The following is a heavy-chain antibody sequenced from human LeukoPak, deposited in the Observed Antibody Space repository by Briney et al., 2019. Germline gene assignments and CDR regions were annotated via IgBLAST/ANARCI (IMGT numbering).Heavy chain of an antibody. J-gene: IGHJ3*02. CDR2: ISSDSGHI. D-gene: IGHD4/OR15-4a*01. CDR3: ARDRLYAFDI. CDR1: GFTFSTYS. Sequence: GGSLRLSCAASGFTFSTYSMNWVRQAPGKGLEWVSYISSDSGHIYYADSVKGRLTISRDNAKDSLYLQMSSLRDEDTAVYYCARDRLYAFDIWGQGTMVTVAS. V-gene: IGHV3-48*02.